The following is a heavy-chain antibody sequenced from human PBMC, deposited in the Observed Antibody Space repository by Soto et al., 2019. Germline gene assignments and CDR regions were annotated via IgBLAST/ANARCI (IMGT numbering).Heavy chain of an antibody. D-gene: IGHD5-18*01. CDR1: GYSFTSYW. CDR2: IYPGDSDT. J-gene: IGHJ6*02. V-gene: IGHV5-51*01. CDR3: TVDTAMVTGDYYGTDV. Sequence: GESLKISCKGSGYSFTSYWIGWVRQMPGKGLEWMGLIYPGDSDTRYSPSFQGQVTISADKSISTAYLQWSSLKASDTAMYYCTVDTAMVTGDYYGTDVWGQGTTVTVSS.